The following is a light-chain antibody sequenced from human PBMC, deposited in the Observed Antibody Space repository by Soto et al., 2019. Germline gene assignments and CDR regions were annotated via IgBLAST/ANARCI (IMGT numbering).Light chain of an antibody. CDR2: DAS. J-gene: IGKJ5*01. Sequence: DIQLTQSPSFMSASVGDRVTITCRASQGISTFLAWYQQHPGTAPKRLIYDASNLQTGVPSRFSGSGSGTDFTLTVSSLQPEDFATYYCQQGHTTPITFGQGTRLEIK. CDR1: QGISTF. V-gene: IGKV1-9*01. CDR3: QQGHTTPIT.